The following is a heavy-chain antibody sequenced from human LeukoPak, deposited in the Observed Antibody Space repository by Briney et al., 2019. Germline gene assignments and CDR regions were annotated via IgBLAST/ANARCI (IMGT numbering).Heavy chain of an antibody. CDR1: GFTFSNYA. CDR2: ISSSGRST. J-gene: IGHJ4*02. D-gene: IGHD2-2*01. CDR3: AKVSLYFSSTNTGYFVY. Sequence: GGSLRLSCAGSGFTFSNYAMSWVRQAPGKGLEWVSTISSSGRSTFYADSVKGRFTLSRDNSKNTVYLQMSSLRAEDTAVYYCAKVSLYFSSTNTGYFVYWGQGTLVTVSS. V-gene: IGHV3-23*01.